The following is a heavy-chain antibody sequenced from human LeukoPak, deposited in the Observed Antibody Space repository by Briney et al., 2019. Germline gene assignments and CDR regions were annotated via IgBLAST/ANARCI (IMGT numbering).Heavy chain of an antibody. CDR2: ISYEGSKN. CDR1: GLTLTSYA. Sequence: GGSMRLSSVAYGLTLTSYAMHWDRQAEGKGLEWVAVISYEGSKNNYAEYVKGRFTISRDNSKNTLYLQMNSLRAEDTAVYYCRSSEPAAELMDVWGQGTTVNVSS. J-gene: IGHJ6*02. D-gene: IGHD2-2*01. CDR3: RSSEPAAELMDV. V-gene: IGHV3-30*04.